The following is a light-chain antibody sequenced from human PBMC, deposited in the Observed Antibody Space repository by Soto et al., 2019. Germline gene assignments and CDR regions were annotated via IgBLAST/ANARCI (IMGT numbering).Light chain of an antibody. CDR1: MRDVGAYNL. CDR2: EVR. J-gene: IGLJ3*02. Sequence: QSALTQPASVSGSAGQSITISCSGTMRDVGAYNLVSWYQQHPGTAPKLIIYEVRNRPSGISPRFSGSRSGNTASLTISGLPDEDEGDYYCSAYTASSTLVFGGGTKLTVL. CDR3: SAYTASSTLV. V-gene: IGLV2-14*01.